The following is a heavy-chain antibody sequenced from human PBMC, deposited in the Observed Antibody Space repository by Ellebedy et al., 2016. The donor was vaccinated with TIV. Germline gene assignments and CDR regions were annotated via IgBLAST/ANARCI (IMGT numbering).Heavy chain of an antibody. CDR3: AKRSQFSSISCFDC. D-gene: IGHD6-13*01. Sequence: GESLKISCAASGFTFSSYAMNWVRQAPGKGLEWVAAISARGDTIYYADSVKGRFNISRDNSKNMMYLQMNSLRADDTAVYYCAKRSQFSSISCFDCWGQGTLVTVSS. J-gene: IGHJ4*02. CDR1: GFTFSSYA. CDR2: ISARGDTI. V-gene: IGHV3-23*01.